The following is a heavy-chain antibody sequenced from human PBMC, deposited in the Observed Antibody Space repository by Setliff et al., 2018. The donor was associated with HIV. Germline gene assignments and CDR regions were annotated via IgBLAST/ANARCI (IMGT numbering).Heavy chain of an antibody. V-gene: IGHV3-13*01. CDR2: IGTAGDT. Sequence: PGGSLRLSCAACGFTFSSYDMHWVRQATGKGLEWVSAIGTAGDTYYPGSVKDRFTISRDNAKNSLYLQMNSLRAEDTAVCYCAKAIDRTGLHFDYWGQGTLVTVSS. CDR3: AKAIDRTGLHFDY. D-gene: IGHD1-1*01. CDR1: GFTFSSYD. J-gene: IGHJ4*02.